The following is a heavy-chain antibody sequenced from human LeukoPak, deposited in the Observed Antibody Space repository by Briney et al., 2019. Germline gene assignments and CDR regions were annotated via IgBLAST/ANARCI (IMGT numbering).Heavy chain of an antibody. CDR3: ARGLGNMVRGVYYFDY. J-gene: IGHJ4*02. Sequence: PGGSLRLSCAASGFTFNTYVMHWVRQAPGKGLEWVAFLRYDGHDKYYADSVKGRFTISRDNPKNTLYLQMNSLRAEDTAVYYCARGLGNMVRGVYYFDYWGQGTLVTVSS. CDR2: LRYDGHDK. V-gene: IGHV3-30*02. D-gene: IGHD5-18*01. CDR1: GFTFNTYV.